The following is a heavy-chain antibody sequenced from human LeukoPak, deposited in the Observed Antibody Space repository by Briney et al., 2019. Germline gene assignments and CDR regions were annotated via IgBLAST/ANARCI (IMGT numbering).Heavy chain of an antibody. CDR2: ISGSGGST. CDR3: AKNYDSSGYYPLLNYFDY. Sequence: PGGSLRLSCAASGFTFSSYAMSWVRQAPGKGLEWVSAISGSGGSTYYADSVKGRFTISRDNPKNTLYLQMNSLRAEDTAVYYCAKNYDSSGYYPLLNYFDYWGQGTLVTVSS. CDR1: GFTFSSYA. V-gene: IGHV3-23*01. J-gene: IGHJ4*02. D-gene: IGHD3-22*01.